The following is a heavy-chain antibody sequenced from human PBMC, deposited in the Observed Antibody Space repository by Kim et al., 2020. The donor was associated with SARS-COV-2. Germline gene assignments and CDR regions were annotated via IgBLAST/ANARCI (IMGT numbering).Heavy chain of an antibody. J-gene: IGHJ6*02. CDR2: IYTSGST. D-gene: IGHD3-10*01. Sequence: SETLSLTCTVSGGSISSGSYYWSWIRQPAGKGLEWIGRIYTSGSTNYNPSLKSRVTISVDTSKNQFSLKLSSVTAADTAVYYCARGPFSPSLLWFGEDVGGMDVWGQGTTVTVSS. V-gene: IGHV4-61*02. CDR1: GGSISSGSYY. CDR3: ARGPFSPSLLWFGEDVGGMDV.